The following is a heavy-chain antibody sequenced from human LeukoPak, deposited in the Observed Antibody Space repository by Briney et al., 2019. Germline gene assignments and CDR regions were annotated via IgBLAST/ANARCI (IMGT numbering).Heavy chain of an antibody. Sequence: ASVKVSCKASGYTFTGYYMHWVRQAPGQGLEWMGRINPNSGGTNYAQKFQGRVTMTRDTSISTAYMELSRLRSDDTAVYYRARVDTAMGSFYYYYYYMDVWGKGTTVTVSS. CDR2: INPNSGGT. J-gene: IGHJ6*03. CDR1: GYTFTGYY. CDR3: ARVDTAMGSFYYYYYYMDV. D-gene: IGHD5-18*01. V-gene: IGHV1-2*06.